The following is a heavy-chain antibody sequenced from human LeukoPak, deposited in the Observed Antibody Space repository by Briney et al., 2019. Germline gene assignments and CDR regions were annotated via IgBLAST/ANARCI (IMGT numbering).Heavy chain of an antibody. CDR1: GFTFSSYG. CDR2: ISYGGSNK. V-gene: IGHV3-30*18. D-gene: IGHD4-17*01. CDR3: AKDSSATVTTPFDY. Sequence: GGSLRLSCAASGFTFSSYGMHWVRQAPGKGLEWVAVISYGGSNKYYADSVKGRFTISRDNSKNTLYLQMNSLRAEDTAVYYCAKDSSATVTTPFDYWGQGTLVTVSS. J-gene: IGHJ4*02.